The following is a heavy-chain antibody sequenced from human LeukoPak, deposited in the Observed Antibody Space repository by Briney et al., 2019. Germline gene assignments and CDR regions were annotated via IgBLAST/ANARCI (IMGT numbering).Heavy chain of an antibody. CDR2: ISGSGGST. J-gene: IGHJ4*02. CDR1: GFTFSSYA. Sequence: GGSLRLSCAASGFTFSSYAVSWVRQAPGKGLEWVSAISGSGGSTYYADSVKGRFTISRDNSKNTLYLQMNSLRAEDTAVYYCAKDTTMVRGGGVSGFDYWGQGTLVTVSS. D-gene: IGHD3-10*01. V-gene: IGHV3-23*01. CDR3: AKDTTMVRGGGVSGFDY.